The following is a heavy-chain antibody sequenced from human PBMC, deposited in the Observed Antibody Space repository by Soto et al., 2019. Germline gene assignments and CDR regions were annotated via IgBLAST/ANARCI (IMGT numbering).Heavy chain of an antibody. CDR3: ARHIAVSGRRGFYF. J-gene: IGHJ4*02. V-gene: IGHV4-4*01. CDR1: GGSISTKW. D-gene: IGHD6-19*01. CDR2: IDHSGRT. Sequence: QVQLQESGPGLMKPSGTLSLTCAVSGGSISTKWWSWVRQPPGKGLEWIGDIDHSGRTNYNPTLDNRVTMSVDRSQTRPSMILPAASGAASDVYSSARHIAVSGRRGFYFWGQGTRVPVSS.